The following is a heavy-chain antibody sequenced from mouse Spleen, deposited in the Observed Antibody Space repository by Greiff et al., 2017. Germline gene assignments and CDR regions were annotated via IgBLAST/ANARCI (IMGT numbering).Heavy chain of an antibody. V-gene: IGHV1-5*01. CDR2: IYPGNSDT. CDR3: TSFEAVFGYFDV. Sequence: EVQLQQSGTVLARPGASVKMSCKTSGYTFTSYWMHWVKQRPGQGLEWIGAIYPGNSDTSYNQKFKGKAKLTAVTSASTAYMELSSLTNEDSAVYYCTSFEAVFGYFDVWGTGTTVTVSS. J-gene: IGHJ1*03. CDR1: GYTFTSYW.